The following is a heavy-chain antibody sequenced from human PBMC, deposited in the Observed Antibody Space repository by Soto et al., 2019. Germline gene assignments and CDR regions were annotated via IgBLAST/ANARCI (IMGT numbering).Heavy chain of an antibody. CDR2: ISYDGSNK. CDR3: AREYSSSATHHKFYYYYYYGMDV. J-gene: IGHJ6*02. Sequence: QVQLVESGGGVVQPGRSLRLSCAASGFTFSSYAMHWVRQAPGKGLEWVAVISYDGSNKYYADSVKGRFTISRDNSSKTLYLQVNSLRAEDTAVYYCAREYSSSATHHKFYYYYYYGMDVWGQGTTVTVSS. CDR1: GFTFSSYA. D-gene: IGHD6-6*01. V-gene: IGHV3-30-3*01.